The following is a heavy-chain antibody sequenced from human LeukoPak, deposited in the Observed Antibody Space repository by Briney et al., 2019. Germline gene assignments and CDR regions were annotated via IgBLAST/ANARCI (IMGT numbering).Heavy chain of an antibody. CDR2: IYDSGST. J-gene: IGHJ4*02. D-gene: IGHD3-9*01. Sequence: TSSETLSLTCTVSGGSIRSSYYYWGWIRQPPGKGLEWIGSIYDSGSTYYNPSLKSRVTISVDTSKNQFSLKLNSVTAADTAVYYCARRRTFYYDILTGYYPPTYIQTHFDYWGQGTLVTVSS. CDR3: ARRRTFYYDILTGYYPPTYIQTHFDY. V-gene: IGHV4-39*01. CDR1: GGSIRSSYYY.